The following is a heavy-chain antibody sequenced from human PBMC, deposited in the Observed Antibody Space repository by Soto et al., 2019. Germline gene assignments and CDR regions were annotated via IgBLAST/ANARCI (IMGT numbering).Heavy chain of an antibody. Sequence: EVQLVESGGGLVQPGGSLRLSCAASGFTFRSYAMHWVRQAPGKGLEYVSAISSNGGSTYYANSVKGRLTISRDNSKNTLYLQMGRLRAEDMAVYYCAGGYCTNGVCYPPYYYYYMDVWGKVNRVTVSS. CDR2: ISSNGGST. D-gene: IGHD2-8*01. CDR3: AGGYCTNGVCYPPYYYYYMDV. J-gene: IGHJ6*03. CDR1: GFTFRSYA. V-gene: IGHV3-64*01.